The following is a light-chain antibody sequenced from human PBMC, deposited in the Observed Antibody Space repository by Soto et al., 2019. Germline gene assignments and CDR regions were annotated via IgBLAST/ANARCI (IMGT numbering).Light chain of an antibody. CDR1: QGISSF. V-gene: IGKV1-9*01. Sequence: DIQLTQSPSFLSASVGDRVTITCRASQGISSFLAWYQQKRGKAPRLLIYTAISLQSGVPSRFSGSGSGTEFALTISSLQPEDFATYYCQQVNSFPLTFGRGTEVDI. CDR2: TAI. CDR3: QQVNSFPLT. J-gene: IGKJ3*01.